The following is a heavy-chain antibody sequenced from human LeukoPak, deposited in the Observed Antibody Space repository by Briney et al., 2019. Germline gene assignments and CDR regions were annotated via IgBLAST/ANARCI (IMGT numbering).Heavy chain of an antibody. CDR2: IHYSGST. CDR1: GGSISSSSYY. Sequence: SETLSLTCTVSGGSISSSSYYWGWIRQPPGKGLEWIGSIHYSGSTSSNPSLKSRVTISVDTSKNQFSLKLSSVTAADTAVYYCARMYYDFWSGSRYWYFQLWGRGTLVTVSS. D-gene: IGHD3-3*01. V-gene: IGHV4-39*01. CDR3: ARMYYDFWSGSRYWYFQL. J-gene: IGHJ2*01.